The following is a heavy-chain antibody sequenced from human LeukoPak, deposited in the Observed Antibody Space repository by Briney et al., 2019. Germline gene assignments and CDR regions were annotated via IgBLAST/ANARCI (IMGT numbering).Heavy chain of an antibody. D-gene: IGHD6-13*01. J-gene: IGHJ4*02. V-gene: IGHV1-8*01. CDR3: ARAASYSSSGKTRKNYYFDY. CDR1: GYTFTSYD. Sequence: ASVKVSCKASGYTFTSYDINWVRQATGQGLEWIGWMNPNSGNTGYAQKLQGRVTMTRNTSISTAYMELSSLRSEDTAVYYCARAASYSSSGKTRKNYYFDYWGQGTLVTVSS. CDR2: MNPNSGNT.